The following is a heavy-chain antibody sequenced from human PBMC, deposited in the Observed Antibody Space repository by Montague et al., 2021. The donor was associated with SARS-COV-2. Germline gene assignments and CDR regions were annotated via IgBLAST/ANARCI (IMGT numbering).Heavy chain of an antibody. J-gene: IGHJ3*02. CDR1: GVSISSYD. D-gene: IGHD3-22*01. Sequence: SETLSLTCTVSGVSISSYDWSWIWQPPGQGLQWIGCIYFSGSTNYNPSLKSRVTISVDTSKNQFSLKLSSVTAADTAVYYCARHGRFSVIVNTPRGAFDIWGQGTMVTVSS. V-gene: IGHV4-59*08. CDR2: IYFSGST. CDR3: ARHGRFSVIVNTPRGAFDI.